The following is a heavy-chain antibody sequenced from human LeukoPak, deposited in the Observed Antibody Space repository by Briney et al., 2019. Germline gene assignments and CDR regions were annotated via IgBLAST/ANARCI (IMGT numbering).Heavy chain of an antibody. Sequence: PSQTLSLTCAVSGGSISSGGYSWSWIRQPPGKGLEWIGYIYHNGSTYYNPSLKSRVTISVDRSKNQFSLKLSSVTAADTAVYYCARGGPYGPDAFDIWGQGTMVTVSS. CDR1: GGSISSGGYS. V-gene: IGHV4-30-2*01. CDR3: ARGGPYGPDAFDI. D-gene: IGHD3-10*01. J-gene: IGHJ3*02. CDR2: IYHNGST.